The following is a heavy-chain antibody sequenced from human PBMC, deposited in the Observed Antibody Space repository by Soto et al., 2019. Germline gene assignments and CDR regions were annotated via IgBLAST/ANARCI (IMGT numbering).Heavy chain of an antibody. CDR1: GFTFSTYG. CDR2: IWYDASKE. D-gene: IGHD3-16*02. V-gene: IGHV3-33*01. CDR3: ARDPMGGGELSYFDY. J-gene: IGHJ4*02. Sequence: QVQLVESGGGVVQPGRSLRLSCAPSGFTFSTYGIHWVRQAPGKGLEWVAVIWYDASKEYYADSVKGRFTISRDNSKNPLNLQMNSLGAEDTAVYYCARDPMGGGELSYFDYWGQGTLVTVSS.